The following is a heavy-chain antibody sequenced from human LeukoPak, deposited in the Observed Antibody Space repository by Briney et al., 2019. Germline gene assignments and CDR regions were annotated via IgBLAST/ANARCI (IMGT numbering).Heavy chain of an antibody. D-gene: IGHD3-16*02. CDR3: ARERYDYVWGSYRQYYFDY. J-gene: IGHJ4*02. Sequence: GGSLRLSCAASGFTVSSNYMSWVRQAPGKGLEWVSVIYSSGSTYYAESVKGRFTISRDNSKNTLYLQMNSLRAEDTAVYYCARERYDYVWGSYRQYYFDYWGQGTLVTVSS. V-gene: IGHV3-53*01. CDR2: IYSSGST. CDR1: GFTVSSNY.